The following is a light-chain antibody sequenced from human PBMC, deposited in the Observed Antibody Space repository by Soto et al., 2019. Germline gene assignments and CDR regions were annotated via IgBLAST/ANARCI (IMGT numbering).Light chain of an antibody. Sequence: DIQMTQSPSTLSASVGDRVTITCRASQSISSWLAWYQQNPGKAPKLLIYDASILESGVPSRFSGSGSGTEFTLTISSLQPDDFATYYCQQYNSYAPGWTFGQGTKLEIK. CDR3: QQYNSYAPGWT. J-gene: IGKJ2*02. CDR2: DAS. V-gene: IGKV1-5*01. CDR1: QSISSW.